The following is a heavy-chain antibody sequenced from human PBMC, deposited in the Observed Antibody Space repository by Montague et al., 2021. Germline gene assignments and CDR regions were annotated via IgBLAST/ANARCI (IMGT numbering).Heavy chain of an antibody. CDR2: LSNGGST. CDR3: ARDTVGASGYFYYYYMDV. J-gene: IGHJ6*03. D-gene: IGHD6-25*01. Sequence: SETLSLTCTVFGASINTYSWSWIRQPAGKGLERIGRLSNGGSTNSNPSLKSRVSMSVDTSKNQFSLKLSSVTAADTAVYFCARDTVGASGYFYYYYMDVWGRGTTVTVSS. V-gene: IGHV4-4*07. CDR1: GASINTYS.